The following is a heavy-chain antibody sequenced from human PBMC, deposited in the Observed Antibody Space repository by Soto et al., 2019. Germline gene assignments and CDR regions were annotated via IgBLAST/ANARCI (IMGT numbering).Heavy chain of an antibody. J-gene: IGHJ4*02. CDR2: IYYSGST. D-gene: IGHD3-22*01. V-gene: IGHV4-30-4*01. Sequence: SETLSLTCTVSGGSISSGDYYWSWIRQPPGKGLEWIGYIYYSGSTYYNPSLKSRVTISVDTSKNQFSLKLSSVTAADTAVYYCARGAYYYDSSGYYHDWGKGNLVTVSS. CDR1: GGSISSGDYY. CDR3: ARGAYYYDSSGYYHD.